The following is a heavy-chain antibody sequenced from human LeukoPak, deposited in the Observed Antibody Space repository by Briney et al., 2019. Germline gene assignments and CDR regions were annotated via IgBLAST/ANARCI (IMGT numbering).Heavy chain of an antibody. CDR3: ARDLSGGGVIITIPLDY. D-gene: IGHD3-10*01. J-gene: IGHJ4*02. CDR2: ISSSANNI. Sequence: GGSLRLSCAASGFTFSDYYMSWIRQAPGKGLEWVSYISSSANNIYYADSVKGRFTISRDNAKNSLYLQMSSLRADDTAVYYCARDLSGGGVIITIPLDYWGQGTLVTVSS. V-gene: IGHV3-11*01. CDR1: GFTFSDYY.